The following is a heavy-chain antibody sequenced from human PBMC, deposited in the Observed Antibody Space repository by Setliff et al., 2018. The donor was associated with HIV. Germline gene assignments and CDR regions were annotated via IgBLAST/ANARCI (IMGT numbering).Heavy chain of an antibody. CDR2: LYYTGRA. CDR3: ARDGYNYKKGTSYMDV. J-gene: IGHJ6*03. V-gene: IGHV4-59*01. D-gene: IGHD5-12*01. CDR1: GGSINNYF. Sequence: KASETLSLTCTVSGGSINNYFWSWIRQPPGKGLEWLGCLYYTGRANYNPSLKSRLTVSVDTSKNQFSLELSSVTAADTAVYYCARDGYNYKKGTSYMDVWGKGTTVTVSS.